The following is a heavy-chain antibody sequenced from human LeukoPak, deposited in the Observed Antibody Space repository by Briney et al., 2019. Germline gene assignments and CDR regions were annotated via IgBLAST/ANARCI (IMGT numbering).Heavy chain of an antibody. CDR3: PREEVSWYDP. Sequence: SETLSLTCTVSGVSISSYYWNWIRQPAGKGLEWIGRIYTGGSTNYNPSLKSRLTMSVDTSKKQISLRLSSVTAADTAVCYCPREEVSWYDPLHLVTLV. J-gene: IGHJ5*02. V-gene: IGHV4-4*07. CDR2: IYTGGST. D-gene: IGHD2-21*01. CDR1: GVSISSYY.